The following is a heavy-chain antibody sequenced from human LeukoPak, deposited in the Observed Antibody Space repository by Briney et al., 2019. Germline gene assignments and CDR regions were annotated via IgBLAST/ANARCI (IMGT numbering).Heavy chain of an antibody. CDR3: AREGNSGSYFDY. CDR2: IYYSGST. V-gene: IGHV4-59*01. Sequence: PSETLSLTCTVSGGSISSYYWSWIRQPPGKGLEWIGYIYYSGSTNYNPSLKSRVTISVDTSKNQFSLKLSSVTAADTAVYYCAREGNSGSYFDYWGQGILVTVSS. CDR1: GGSISSYY. D-gene: IGHD1-26*01. J-gene: IGHJ4*02.